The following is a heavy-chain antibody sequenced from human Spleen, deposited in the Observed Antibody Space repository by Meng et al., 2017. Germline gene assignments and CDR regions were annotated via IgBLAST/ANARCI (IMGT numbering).Heavy chain of an antibody. CDR3: VREGAAGTIDY. Sequence: ASVKVSCKASGYTFTRFGISWVRQAPGQGLERMGWISGYNGNTNYAQKFQGRVTMTTDTSTSTAYMELRSLRSDDTAVYYCVREGAAGTIDYWGHGTLVTVSS. CDR1: GYTFTRFG. D-gene: IGHD1/OR15-1a*01. CDR2: ISGYNGNT. V-gene: IGHV1-18*01. J-gene: IGHJ4*01.